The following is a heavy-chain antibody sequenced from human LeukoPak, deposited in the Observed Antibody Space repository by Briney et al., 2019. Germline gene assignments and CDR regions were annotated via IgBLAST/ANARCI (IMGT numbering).Heavy chain of an antibody. D-gene: IGHD3-9*01. J-gene: IGHJ4*02. V-gene: IGHV3-15*01. CDR2: IKSKTDGGTT. CDR1: GSTFSNAW. CDR3: TTSRLYYDILTTAATPIH. Sequence: SGGSLRLSCAASGSTFSNAWMSWVRQAPGKGLEWVGRIKSKTDGGTTDYAAPVKGRFTISRDDSKNTLYLQMNSLKTEDTAVYYCTTSRLYYDILTTAATPIHWGQGTLATVSS.